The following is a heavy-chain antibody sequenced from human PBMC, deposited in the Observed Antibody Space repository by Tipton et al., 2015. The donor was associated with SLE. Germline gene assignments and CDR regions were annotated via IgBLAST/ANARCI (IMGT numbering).Heavy chain of an antibody. CDR2: IYYSGST. Sequence: TLSLTCAVYGGSFSGYYWSWIRQPPGKGLEWIGYIYYSGSTNYNPSLKSRVTISVDTSKNQFSLKLSSVTAADTAVYYCARANSIARDAFDIWGQGTMVTVSS. CDR3: ARANSIARDAFDI. D-gene: IGHD4-23*01. CDR1: GGSFSGYY. J-gene: IGHJ3*02. V-gene: IGHV4-59*12.